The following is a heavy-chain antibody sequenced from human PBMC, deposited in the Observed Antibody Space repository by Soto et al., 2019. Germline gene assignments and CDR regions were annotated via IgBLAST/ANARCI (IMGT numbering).Heavy chain of an antibody. CDR1: GYIFSSFY. CDR2: TSGYGGNS. D-gene: IGHD3-3*02. CDR3: ARDIFGHVDAFDL. Sequence: ASVKVSCKASGYIFSSFYINWVRQAPGQGLEWMGWTSGYGGNSKYAQKFQGRVTMTTDTSTNTGCMEMRSLTSDDTAVYYCARDIFGHVDAFDLWGQGTMVTVSS. J-gene: IGHJ3*01. V-gene: IGHV1-18*01.